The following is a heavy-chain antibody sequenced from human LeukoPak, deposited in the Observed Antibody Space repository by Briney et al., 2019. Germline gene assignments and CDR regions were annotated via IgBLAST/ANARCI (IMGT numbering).Heavy chain of an antibody. CDR3: AKRSAESSGYFDY. J-gene: IGHJ4*02. CDR2: ISGSGGST. CDR1: GFTFSSYA. V-gene: IGHV3-23*01. Sequence: GGSLRLSCAASGFTFSSYAMTWVRQAPGKGLEWVSAISGSGGSTYYADSVKGRFTISRDNSKNTLFLQMNSLRAEDTAVYYCAKRSAESSGYFDYWGQGTLVTVSS. D-gene: IGHD6-19*01.